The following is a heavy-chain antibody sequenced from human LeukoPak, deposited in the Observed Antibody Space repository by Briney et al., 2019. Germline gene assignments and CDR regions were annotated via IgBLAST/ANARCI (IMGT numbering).Heavy chain of an antibody. Sequence: SETLSLTCTVSGGSISSSSYYWGWIRQPPGKGLEWIGSIYYSGSTYYNPSLKSRVTISVDTSKNQFTLKLSSVTAADTAVYYCAGRTVTKDYYYYYYMDVWGKGTTVTVSS. V-gene: IGHV4-39*06. CDR1: GGSISSSSYY. CDR2: IYYSGST. J-gene: IGHJ6*03. CDR3: AGRTVTKDYYYYYYMDV. D-gene: IGHD4-17*01.